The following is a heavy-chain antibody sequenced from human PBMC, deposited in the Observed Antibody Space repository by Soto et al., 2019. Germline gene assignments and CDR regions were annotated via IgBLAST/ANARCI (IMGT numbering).Heavy chain of an antibody. CDR2: IGYSGAT. CDR1: GGSITSAGSF. Sequence: SETLSLTCTVSGGSITSAGSFWSWIRQHPGKGPEWIAFIGYSGATSYNPSLASRVTISVGTSKSQFSLNLRSVNAADTAVYYCARGGASSKWFAPWGQGTLVTVSS. V-gene: IGHV4-31*03. D-gene: IGHD2-15*01. J-gene: IGHJ5*02. CDR3: ARGGASSKWFAP.